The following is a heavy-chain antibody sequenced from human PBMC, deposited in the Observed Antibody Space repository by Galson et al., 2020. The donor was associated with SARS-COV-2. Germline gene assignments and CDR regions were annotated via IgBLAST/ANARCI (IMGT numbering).Heavy chain of an antibody. CDR3: ARGGITGTTSTEYYYYYGMDV. CDR1: GGSFSGYY. J-gene: IGHJ6*02. CDR2: INHSGST. V-gene: IGHV4-34*01. D-gene: IGHD1-7*01. Sequence: SETLSLTCAVYGGSFSGYYWSWIRQPPGKGLEWIAEINHSGSTNYNPSLKSRVTITVDTSKNQFSLKLSSVTAADTAVYYCARGGITGTTSTEYYYYYGMDVRGQGTTFTVSS.